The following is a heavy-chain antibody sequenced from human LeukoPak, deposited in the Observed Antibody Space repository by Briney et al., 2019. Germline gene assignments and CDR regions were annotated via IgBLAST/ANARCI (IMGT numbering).Heavy chain of an antibody. J-gene: IGHJ6*02. CDR3: ASLTRLAPVGTTYYHSLDV. V-gene: IGHV4-59*08. D-gene: IGHD2-2*01. CDR2: IYYTGII. Sequence: SETLSLTCTVSGGSISGRYWSWIRQPPGKGLGWIGHIYYTGIINYDPSLKSRVSMLVDTSKNQFSLKVTSVTAADTAVYYCASLTRLAPVGTTYYHSLDVWGQGSTVTVSS. CDR1: GGSISGRY.